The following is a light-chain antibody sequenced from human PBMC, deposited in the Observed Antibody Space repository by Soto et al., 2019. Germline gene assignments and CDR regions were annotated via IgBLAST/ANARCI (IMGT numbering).Light chain of an antibody. Sequence: EIFLTQSPDTLSLSPGERATLSCRASQSVSNNYLAWYQQKPGKAPRLLIYGASNRATGIPERLRGSGYGTELTITISSMKNDDFETYYCQQYNSYWRTFGHGTKVDIK. CDR1: QSVSNNY. CDR2: GAS. J-gene: IGKJ1*01. V-gene: IGKV3-20*01. CDR3: QQYNSYWRT.